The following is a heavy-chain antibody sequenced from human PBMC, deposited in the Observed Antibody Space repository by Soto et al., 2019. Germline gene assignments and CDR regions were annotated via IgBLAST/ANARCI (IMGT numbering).Heavy chain of an antibody. Sequence: PGGSLRLSCAASGLTFTSYSMSRVRQAPGKGLEWVSYISSSSSTIYYADSVKGRFTISRDNAKNSLYLQMNSLRDEDTAVYYCARDPDHHGAFDIWGQGTMVTVSS. CDR2: ISSSSSTI. CDR1: GLTFTSYS. V-gene: IGHV3-48*02. CDR3: ARDPDHHGAFDI. J-gene: IGHJ3*02.